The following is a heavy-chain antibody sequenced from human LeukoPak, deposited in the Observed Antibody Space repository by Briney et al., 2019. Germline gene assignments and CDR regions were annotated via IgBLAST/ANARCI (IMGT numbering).Heavy chain of an antibody. J-gene: IGHJ4*02. CDR1: GFSFSTYL. D-gene: IGHD5-18*01. Sequence: GGSLRLSCAASGFSFSTYLMQWVRRAPGKGLVWVSRIDRDANSISYADSVKGRFTISRDNAKNTLYLQMNSLRAEDTAVYYCVGGYRSDYWGQGTLVTVSS. V-gene: IGHV3-74*01. CDR3: VGGYRSDY. CDR2: IDRDANSI.